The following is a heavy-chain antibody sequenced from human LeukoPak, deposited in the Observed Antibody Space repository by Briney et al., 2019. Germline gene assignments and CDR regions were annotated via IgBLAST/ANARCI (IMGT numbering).Heavy chain of an antibody. Sequence: PSGTLSLTCAVSGGSISSSNWWSWVRQPPGKGLEWIGEIYHSGSTNYNPSLKSRVTISVDKSKNQFSLKLSSVTAADTAVYYCARGCSGGSCYSQFGYWGQGTLVTVSS. V-gene: IGHV4-4*02. J-gene: IGHJ4*02. CDR2: IYHSGST. CDR3: ARGCSGGSCYSQFGY. CDR1: GGSISSSNW. D-gene: IGHD2-15*01.